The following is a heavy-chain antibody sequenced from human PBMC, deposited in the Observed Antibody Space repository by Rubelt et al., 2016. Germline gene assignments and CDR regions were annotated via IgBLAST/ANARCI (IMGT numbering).Heavy chain of an antibody. D-gene: IGHD5-24*01. Sequence: QVQLQQWGAGLLKPSETLSLTCAVYGGSFSGYYWSWIRQPPGKGLEWIGEINHSGSTNYNPSLKSGVTIPVDTSKNQFSLKLSSVTAADTAVYYCARETRRRDGHNSGIYGFDYWGQGTLVTVSS. CDR2: INHSGST. CDR1: GGSFSGYY. V-gene: IGHV4-34*01. J-gene: IGHJ4*02. CDR3: ARETRRRDGHNSGIYGFDY.